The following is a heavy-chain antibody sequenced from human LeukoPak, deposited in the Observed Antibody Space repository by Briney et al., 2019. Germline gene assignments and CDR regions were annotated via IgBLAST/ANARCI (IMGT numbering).Heavy chain of an antibody. CDR3: ARDTTFDY. CDR1: GGTISSGGYY. CDR2: IYYCGST. D-gene: IGHD1-26*01. J-gene: IGHJ4*02. Sequence: PSETLSFTCTVSGGTISSGGYYWSWIRQHPGKGLEWIGYIYYCGSTYYNPSLKSRVTISVDTSKNQFSLKLSSVTAADTAVYYCARDTTFDYWGQGTLVTVSS. V-gene: IGHV4-31*03.